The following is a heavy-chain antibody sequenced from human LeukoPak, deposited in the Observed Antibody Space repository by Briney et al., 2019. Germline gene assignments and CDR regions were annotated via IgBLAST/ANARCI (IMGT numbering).Heavy chain of an antibody. CDR2: SYRSGST. D-gene: IGHD4-17*01. J-gene: IGHJ4*02. CDR3: ARHVSYGHLRGFDS. Sequence: SGTLSLTCAVSGGSISSSITSSNWWSWVRQPPGKGLEWIGESYRSGSTNYNPSLKSRVTISVDTSNNQLSLTLTSVTAADTAVYYCARHVSYGHLRGFDSWGQGTLVTVSS. V-gene: IGHV4-4*02. CDR1: GGSISSSITSSNW.